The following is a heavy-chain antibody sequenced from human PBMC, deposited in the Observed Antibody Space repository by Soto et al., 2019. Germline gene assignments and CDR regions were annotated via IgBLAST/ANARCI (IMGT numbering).Heavy chain of an antibody. Sequence: PGGSLRLSCAASGLIFSSYAMSWVRQAPGKGLQWVSGISDSGGSTYYADSVKGRFIISRDNSKNTLYLQVNSLRSEDTAVYYCARDRGYDFRRGHHTYWGRGTLVTVSS. CDR1: GLIFSSYA. D-gene: IGHD3-3*01. J-gene: IGHJ1*01. CDR3: ARDRGYDFRRGHHTY. V-gene: IGHV3-23*01. CDR2: ISDSGGST.